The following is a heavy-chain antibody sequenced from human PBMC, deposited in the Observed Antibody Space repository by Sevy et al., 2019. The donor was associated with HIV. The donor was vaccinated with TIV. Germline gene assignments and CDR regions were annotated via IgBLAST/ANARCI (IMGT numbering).Heavy chain of an antibody. D-gene: IGHD3-22*01. CDR3: AKGKTYYYDSSGAPDAFDI. CDR1: GFTFDDYA. CDR2: ISWNSGSI. V-gene: IGHV3-9*01. Sequence: GESLRLSCAASGFTFDDYAMHWVRQAPGKGLEWVSGISWNSGSIGYADSVKGRFTISRDNAKNSLYLQMNSLRAEDTALYYCAKGKTYYYDSSGAPDAFDIWGQGTMVTVSS. J-gene: IGHJ3*02.